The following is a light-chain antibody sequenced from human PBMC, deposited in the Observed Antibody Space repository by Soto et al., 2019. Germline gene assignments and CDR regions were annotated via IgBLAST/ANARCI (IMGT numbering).Light chain of an antibody. J-gene: IGKJ2*01. CDR2: DVS. Sequence: DIQMTQSHSTLSASVGDRVTITCRASQSISRWLAWYHQKPGKAPKLLISDVSTLQSGVPSRFSGSGSGTEFTLTISSLQPDDFSTYYCQQYNFYPYTFGQGTKLEI. CDR3: QQYNFYPYT. CDR1: QSISRW. V-gene: IGKV1-5*01.